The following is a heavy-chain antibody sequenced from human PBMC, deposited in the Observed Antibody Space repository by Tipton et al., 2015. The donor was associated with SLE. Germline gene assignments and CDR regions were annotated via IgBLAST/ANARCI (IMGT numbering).Heavy chain of an antibody. CDR2: LYYGGST. CDR3: ARGGEYDILLFDS. V-gene: IGHV4-39*07. Sequence: TLSLTCTVSGGSISTDDYSWGWIRPPPGKGLEWIGGLYYGGSTFYNPSLKSRVTISGDTSKKQFSLNLSSVTAADTAVYYCARGGEYDILLFDSWGQGTLVTVSS. D-gene: IGHD3-10*01. CDR1: GGSISTDDYS. J-gene: IGHJ4*02.